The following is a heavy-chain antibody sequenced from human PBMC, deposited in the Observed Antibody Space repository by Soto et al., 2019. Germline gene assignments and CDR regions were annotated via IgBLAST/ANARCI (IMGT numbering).Heavy chain of an antibody. D-gene: IGHD2-2*01. Sequence: QVQLVQSGAEVKKPGASVKVSCKASGYTFTSYDINWVRQATGQGLEWMGWMNPNSGNPGYAQKFQGRVTMTRNTSISTAYMELSSLRSEDTAVYYCARVTSGWYQLLSGRWFDPWGQGTLVTVSS. V-gene: IGHV1-8*01. CDR1: GYTFTSYD. CDR3: ARVTSGWYQLLSGRWFDP. CDR2: MNPNSGNP. J-gene: IGHJ5*02.